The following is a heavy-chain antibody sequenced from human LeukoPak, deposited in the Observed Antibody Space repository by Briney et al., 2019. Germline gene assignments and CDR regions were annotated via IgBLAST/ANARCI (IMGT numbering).Heavy chain of an antibody. CDR1: RYTFTPYY. CDR2: INPNSGGT. CDR3: ARDITPVYYDFWSGYSDYYYGMDV. D-gene: IGHD3-3*01. V-gene: IGHV1-2*02. Sequence: ASVKVSCKASRYTFTPYYMHWVRQAPGQGVEWMGWINPNSGGTNYAQKFQGRVTMTRDTSISTAYMELSRLRSDDTAVYYCARDITPVYYDFWSGYSDYYYGMDVWGQGTTVTVSS. J-gene: IGHJ6*02.